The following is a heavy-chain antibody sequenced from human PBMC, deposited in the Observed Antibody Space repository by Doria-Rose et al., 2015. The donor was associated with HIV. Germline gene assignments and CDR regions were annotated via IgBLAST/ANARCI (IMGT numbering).Heavy chain of an antibody. Sequence: QVQLVQSGPVLVKPTETLTLTCTASGVSLSSPGMGVGWIRQPPGKALEWLANIFSDDERSYKTSLKSRLTISRGTSKSQVALTMTDMDPVDTATYYCARIKSSRWYHKYYFDFWGQGTLVIVS. D-gene: IGHD6-13*01. CDR3: ARIKSSRWYHKYYFDF. V-gene: IGHV2-26*01. CDR1: GVSLSSPGMG. CDR2: IFSDDER. J-gene: IGHJ4*02.